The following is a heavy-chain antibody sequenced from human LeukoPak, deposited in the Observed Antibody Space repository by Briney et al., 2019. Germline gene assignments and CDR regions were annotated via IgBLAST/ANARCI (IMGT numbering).Heavy chain of an antibody. D-gene: IGHD3-22*01. CDR2: ISYDGSNK. Sequence: GRSLRLSCAASGFTFSSYAMHWVRQAPGKGLEWVAVISYDGSNKYYADSVKGRFTISRDNSKNTLYLQVNSLRAEDTAVYYCATYYYDSSGYYCDKWGQGTLVTVSS. J-gene: IGHJ4*02. CDR3: ATYYYDSSGYYCDK. V-gene: IGHV3-30-3*01. CDR1: GFTFSSYA.